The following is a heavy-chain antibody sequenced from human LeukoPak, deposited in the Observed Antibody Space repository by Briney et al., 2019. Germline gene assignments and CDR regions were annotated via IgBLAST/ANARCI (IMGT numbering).Heavy chain of an antibody. D-gene: IGHD2-15*01. CDR3: ARPYCSGGSCYSRAFDI. CDR2: IYYSGST. J-gene: IGHJ3*02. CDR1: GGSISSSSYY. V-gene: IGHV4-39*07. Sequence: SETLSLTCTVSGGSISSSSYYWGWIRQPPGKGLEWIGSIYYSGSTYYNPSLKSRVTISVDTSKNQFSLKLSSVTAADTAVYYCARPYCSGGSCYSRAFDIWGQGTMVTVSS.